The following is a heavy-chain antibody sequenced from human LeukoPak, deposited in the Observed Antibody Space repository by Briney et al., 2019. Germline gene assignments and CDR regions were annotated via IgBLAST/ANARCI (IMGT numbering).Heavy chain of an antibody. CDR1: GFTFSSYA. CDR3: ARVGSSSPYFDY. Sequence: GRSLRLSCAASGFTFSSYAMHWVRQAPGKGLEWVAVISYDGSNKYYADSVKGRFTISRDNSKNTLYLQMNSLRAEDTAVYYCARVGSSSPYFDYWGQGTLVTVSS. D-gene: IGHD6-13*01. J-gene: IGHJ4*02. V-gene: IGHV3-30*04. CDR2: ISYDGSNK.